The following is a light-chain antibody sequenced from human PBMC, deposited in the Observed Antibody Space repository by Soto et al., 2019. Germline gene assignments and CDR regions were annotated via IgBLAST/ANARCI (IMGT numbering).Light chain of an antibody. V-gene: IGKV3-11*01. CDR1: QSVSSY. Sequence: EIVLTQSPATLSLSPGERATLSCRASQSVSSYLAWYQQKPGQAPRLLIYDASNMATGIPARFSGSGSGTDFPLTISSLEPEDFAVYYCQQRSNWLTFGGGTKVEIK. CDR2: DAS. J-gene: IGKJ4*01. CDR3: QQRSNWLT.